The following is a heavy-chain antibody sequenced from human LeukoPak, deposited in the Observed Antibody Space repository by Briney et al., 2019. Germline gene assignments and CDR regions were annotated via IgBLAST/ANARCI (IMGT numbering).Heavy chain of an antibody. CDR2: SHNSGST. Sequence: SQTLSLTCIVSGGSISRGSYYWNWIRQPAGKGLEWMGRSHNSGSTNYNPSLKSRVTISVDTSKNQFSLNLSSVTAADTAVYYCAKGLRSGSYHFHAFDIWGQGTMVTVSS. CDR1: GGSISRGSYY. V-gene: IGHV4-61*02. J-gene: IGHJ3*02. D-gene: IGHD3-10*02. CDR3: AKGLRSGSYHFHAFDI.